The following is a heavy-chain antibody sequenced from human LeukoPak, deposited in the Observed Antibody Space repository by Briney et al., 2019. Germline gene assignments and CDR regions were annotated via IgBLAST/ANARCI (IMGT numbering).Heavy chain of an antibody. CDR2: ICSSGRTI. V-gene: IGHV3-11*01. CDR1: GFTFSDYY. D-gene: IGHD2-15*01. Sequence: GGSPRLSCAAPGFTFSDYYMSWIRQAPGEGLGWLLYICSSGRTIYYADSVKGRFTISRDNAKNSLYLQMNSLRVEDTAVYYCARHYFHGSGHGGHWGQGTLVTVSS. CDR3: ARHYFHGSGHGGH. J-gene: IGHJ4*02.